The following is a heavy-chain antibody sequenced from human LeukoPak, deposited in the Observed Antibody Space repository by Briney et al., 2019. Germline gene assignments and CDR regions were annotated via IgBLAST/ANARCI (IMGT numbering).Heavy chain of an antibody. CDR2: IWYDGSNK. D-gene: IGHD1-26*01. Sequence: GGSLRLSCAAPGFTFGIYGMHWVRQAPGKGLEWVAVIWYDGSNKYYADSVKGRFTISRDNSKNALYLQMNSLRAEDTAVYYCAKVISLAGSYAGDAFDIWGQGTMVTVSS. J-gene: IGHJ3*02. V-gene: IGHV3-33*06. CDR1: GFTFGIYG. CDR3: AKVISLAGSYAGDAFDI.